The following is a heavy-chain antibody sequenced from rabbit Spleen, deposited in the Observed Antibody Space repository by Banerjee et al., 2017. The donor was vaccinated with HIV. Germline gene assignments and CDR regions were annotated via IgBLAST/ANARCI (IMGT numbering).Heavy chain of an antibody. J-gene: IGHJ4*01. Sequence: QSLEESGGDLVKPGASLTLTCTASGVSFSGNSYMCWVRQAPGKGLEWIACIDAGNSGFTYFASWAKGRFTISKASSTTVTLQMTSLTAADTATYFCARDGAGGSYFALWGPGTLVTVS. CDR3: ARDGAGGSYFAL. V-gene: IGHV1S40*01. D-gene: IGHD8-1*01. CDR2: IDAGNSGFT. CDR1: GVSFSGNSY.